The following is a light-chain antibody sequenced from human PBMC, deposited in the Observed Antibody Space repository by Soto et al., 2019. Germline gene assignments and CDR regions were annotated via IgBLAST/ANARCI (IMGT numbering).Light chain of an antibody. CDR2: AAS. J-gene: IGKJ2*01. CDR3: QQIYGTSRT. Sequence: DIQMTQSPSSLSASVGDRVTITCRASQNISSHLNWYQQKRGKAPKLLIFAASSLQSVVPSRFSGGGSGTHFTLTITSLRPEDFATYFCQQIYGTSRTFGQGTRLEVK. V-gene: IGKV1-39*01. CDR1: QNISSH.